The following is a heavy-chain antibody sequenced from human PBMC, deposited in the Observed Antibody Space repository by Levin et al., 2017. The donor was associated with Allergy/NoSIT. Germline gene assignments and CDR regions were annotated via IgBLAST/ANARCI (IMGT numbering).Heavy chain of an antibody. CDR1: GGSISSYY. CDR2: IYYSGST. J-gene: IGHJ4*02. CDR3: ARRGHFDWSIDY. V-gene: IGHV4-59*08. D-gene: IGHD3-9*01. Sequence: SETLSLTCTVSGGSISSYYWSWIRQPPGKGLEWIGYIYYSGSTNYNPSLKSRVTISVDTSKNQFSLKLSSVTAADTAVYYCARRGHFDWSIDYWGQGTLVTVSS.